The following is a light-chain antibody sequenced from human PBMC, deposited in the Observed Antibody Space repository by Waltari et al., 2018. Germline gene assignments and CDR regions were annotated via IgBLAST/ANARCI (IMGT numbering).Light chain of an antibody. J-gene: IGLJ3*02. CDR3: SCRENTGFHWV. Sequence: SSELTQDPAVSVALGQTVTITCQGDRLQSYYANWHQQKPGQAPILLVFGQNYRPSGIPNRFSGSTSGDTASFTITGARAEDDADYYCSCRENTGFHWVFGGGTKLTVL. CDR1: RLQSYY. CDR2: GQN. V-gene: IGLV3-19*01.